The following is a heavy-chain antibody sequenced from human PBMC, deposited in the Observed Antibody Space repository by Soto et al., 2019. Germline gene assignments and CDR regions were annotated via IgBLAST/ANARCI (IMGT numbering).Heavy chain of an antibody. D-gene: IGHD2-15*01. Sequence: ASVKVSCKVSGYTLTELSMHWVRQAPGKGLEWMGGFDPEDGETIYAQKFQGRVTMTEDTSTDTAYMKLSSLRSEDTAVYYCATQDRSGYYYYGMDVWGQGTTVTVSS. CDR2: FDPEDGET. CDR1: GYTLTELS. CDR3: ATQDRSGYYYYGMDV. J-gene: IGHJ6*02. V-gene: IGHV1-24*01.